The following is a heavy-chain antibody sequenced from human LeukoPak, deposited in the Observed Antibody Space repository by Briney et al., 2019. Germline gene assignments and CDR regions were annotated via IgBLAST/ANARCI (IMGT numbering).Heavy chain of an antibody. CDR3: ARDGEWLFSLYYFDY. V-gene: IGHV4-34*01. CDR2: INHSGST. CDR1: GGSFSGYY. Sequence: SETLSLTCAVYGGSFSGYYWSWIRQPPGKGLEWIGEINHSGSTNYNPSLKSRVTISVDTSKNQFSLKLSSVTAADTAVYYCARDGEWLFSLYYFDYWGQGTLVTVSS. D-gene: IGHD3-10*01. J-gene: IGHJ4*02.